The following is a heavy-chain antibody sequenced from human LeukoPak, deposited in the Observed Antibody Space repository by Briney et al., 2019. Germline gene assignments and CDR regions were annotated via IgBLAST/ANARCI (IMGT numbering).Heavy chain of an antibody. CDR2: IIPFFGTT. J-gene: IGHJ4*02. CDR3: ARSLSFSRFDY. V-gene: IGHV1-69*13. Sequence: SVKVSCKASGGTFSTYAISWVRQAPGQGLEWMGGIIPFFGTTNYAQKFQGRVTITADESTSTAYMELSSLRSEDTAVYYCARSLSFSRFDYWGQGTLVTVSS. CDR1: GGTFSTYA. D-gene: IGHD3/OR15-3a*01.